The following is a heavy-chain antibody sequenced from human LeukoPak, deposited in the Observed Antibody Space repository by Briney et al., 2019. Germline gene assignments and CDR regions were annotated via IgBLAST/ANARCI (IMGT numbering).Heavy chain of an antibody. CDR2: IYPGDSDT. J-gene: IGHJ6*03. V-gene: IGHV5-51*01. Sequence: GESLKISCKASGYSFTSYWIGWVRQMRGKGLGWMGIIYPGDSDTRYSPSFQGQVTISADKSNSPAYLQGSSLKASDTAMYYCARHRLPNCGGDCRLYYYYYMDVWGKGTTVTVSS. CDR3: ARHRLPNCGGDCRLYYYYYMDV. D-gene: IGHD2-21*01. CDR1: GYSFTSYW.